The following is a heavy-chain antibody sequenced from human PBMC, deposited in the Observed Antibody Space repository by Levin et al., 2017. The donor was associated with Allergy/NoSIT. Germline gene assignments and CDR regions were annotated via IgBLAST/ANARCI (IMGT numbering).Heavy chain of an antibody. D-gene: IGHD3-10*01. CDR1: GGSFSVYY. V-gene: IGHV4-34*01. CDR2: INHSGST. CDR3: ARSLWFRDTYYYYYMDV. Sequence: SETLSLTCAVYGGSFSVYYWSWIRQPPGKGLEWIGEINHSGSTNYNPSLKSRVTISVDTSKNQFSLKLSSVTAADTAVYYCARSLWFRDTYYYYYMDVWGKGTTVTVSS. J-gene: IGHJ6*03.